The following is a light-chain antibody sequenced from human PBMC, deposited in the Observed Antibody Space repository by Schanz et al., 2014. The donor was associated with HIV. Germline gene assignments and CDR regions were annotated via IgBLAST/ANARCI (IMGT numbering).Light chain of an antibody. CDR3: AAWDDSLSGWV. Sequence: QSVLTQPPSASGTPGQRVTISCSGSSSNIGSNYVYWYQQFPGTAPKLLIYRNNLRPSGVPDRFSGSKSGTSASLAISGLRSEDEADYFCAAWDDSLSGWVFGGGTKVTVL. CDR1: SSNIGSNY. J-gene: IGLJ3*02. V-gene: IGLV1-47*01. CDR2: RNN.